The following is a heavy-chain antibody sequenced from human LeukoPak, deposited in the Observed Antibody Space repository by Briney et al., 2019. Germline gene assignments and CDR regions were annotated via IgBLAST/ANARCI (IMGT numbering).Heavy chain of an antibody. D-gene: IGHD2-21*02. Sequence: ASVKVSCKASGYTFTSYGISWVRQAPGQGLEWMGWISAYNGNTNYAQKLQGRVTMTTDTSTSTAYMELRSLRSDDTAVYYCARARGYCGGDCYFSSPLSRFDPWGQGTLVTVSS. V-gene: IGHV1-18*01. CDR1: GYTFTSYG. J-gene: IGHJ5*02. CDR3: ARARGYCGGDCYFSSPLSRFDP. CDR2: ISAYNGNT.